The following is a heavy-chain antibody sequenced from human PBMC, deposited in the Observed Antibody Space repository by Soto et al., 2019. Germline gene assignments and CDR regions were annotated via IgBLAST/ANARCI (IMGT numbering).Heavy chain of an antibody. CDR3: ARGRGGYDFWSGYYSPNGMDV. Sequence: QVQLVQSGAEVKKPGASVKVSCKASGYTFTSYDINWVRQATGQGLEWMGWMNPNSGNTGYAQKFQGRVTMTRNTSIXXAXMXXSSLRSEDTAVYYCARGRGGYDFWSGYYSPNGMDVWGQGTTVTVSS. V-gene: IGHV1-8*01. J-gene: IGHJ6*02. D-gene: IGHD3-3*01. CDR2: MNPNSGNT. CDR1: GYTFTSYD.